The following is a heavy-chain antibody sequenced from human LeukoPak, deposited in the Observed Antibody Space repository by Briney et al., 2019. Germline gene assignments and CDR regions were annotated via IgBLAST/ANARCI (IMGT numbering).Heavy chain of an antibody. CDR2: IKQDGSEK. J-gene: IGHJ6*03. D-gene: IGHD3-22*01. CDR3: ARDRPHYYDSSGYPYYYMDV. V-gene: IGHV3-7*01. CDR1: GFTFSNFW. Sequence: QPGGSLRLSCAVSGFTFSNFWMSWVRQAPGKGLEWVANIKQDGSEKYYVDSVKGRFTISRDNAKNSLYLQMNSLRAEDTAVYYCARDRPHYYDSSGYPYYYMDVWGKGTTVTVSS.